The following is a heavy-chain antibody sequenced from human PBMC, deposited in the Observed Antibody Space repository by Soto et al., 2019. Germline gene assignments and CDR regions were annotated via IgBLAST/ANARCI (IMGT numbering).Heavy chain of an antibody. D-gene: IGHD3-16*01. Sequence: TLSLTCTVSGGSISSSSYYWGWSRQPPGKGLEWIGSIYYRGSTYYNPSLKSRVTMSVDTSKNQFSLKLSSVTAADTAVYYCARHDYSANWFDPWGQGTLVTVSS. V-gene: IGHV4-39*01. CDR3: ARHDYSANWFDP. J-gene: IGHJ5*02. CDR1: GGSISSSSYY. CDR2: IYYRGST.